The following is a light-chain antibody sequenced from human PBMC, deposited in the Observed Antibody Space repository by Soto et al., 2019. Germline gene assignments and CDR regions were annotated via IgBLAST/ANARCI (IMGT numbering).Light chain of an antibody. CDR3: QKYNSAPPFT. CDR2: AAS. Sequence: DIQMTQSPSSLSASVGDRVTITCRASQGIRNYLAWYQQKPGKVPKLLIYAASTLQSGVPSRFSGSGSGTDFTLTISSLQPEDVAIYFCQKYNSAPPFTFGGGTKVEI. V-gene: IGKV1-27*01. CDR1: QGIRNY. J-gene: IGKJ4*01.